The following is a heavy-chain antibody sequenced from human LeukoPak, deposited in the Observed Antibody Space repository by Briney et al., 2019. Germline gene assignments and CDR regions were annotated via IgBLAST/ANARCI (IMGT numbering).Heavy chain of an antibody. CDR2: IIPIFGTA. Sequence: GASVKVSCKASGYTFTSYGISWVRQAPGQGLEWMGGIIPIFGTANYAQKFQGRVTITADESTSTAYMELSSLRSEDTAVYYCARDSTGGRYYYDSSGYPSYFDYWGQGTLVTVSS. J-gene: IGHJ4*02. CDR3: ARDSTGGRYYYDSSGYPSYFDY. D-gene: IGHD3-22*01. CDR1: GYTFTSYG. V-gene: IGHV1-69*13.